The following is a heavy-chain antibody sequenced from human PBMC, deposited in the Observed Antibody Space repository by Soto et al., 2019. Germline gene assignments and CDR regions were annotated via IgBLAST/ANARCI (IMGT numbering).Heavy chain of an antibody. D-gene: IGHD2-2*01. CDR2: IIPIFGTA. Sequence: SVKVSCKASGGTFSSYAISWVRQAPGQGLEWMGGIIPIFGTANYAQKFQGRVTITADKSTSTAYMELSSLRSEDTAVYYCARDLGIVVVPAAPRGMDVWGQGTTVTVSS. J-gene: IGHJ6*02. CDR1: GGTFSSYA. V-gene: IGHV1-69*06. CDR3: ARDLGIVVVPAAPRGMDV.